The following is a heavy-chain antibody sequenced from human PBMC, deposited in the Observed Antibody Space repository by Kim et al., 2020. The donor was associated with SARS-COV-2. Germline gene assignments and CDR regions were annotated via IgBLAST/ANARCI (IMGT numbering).Heavy chain of an antibody. Sequence: PSFQGQVTISADQSISTAYLQWSSLKASDTAMYYCARQSGSYHHDAFDIWGQGTMVTVSS. J-gene: IGHJ3*02. CDR3: ARQSGSYHHDAFDI. V-gene: IGHV5-51*01. D-gene: IGHD1-26*01.